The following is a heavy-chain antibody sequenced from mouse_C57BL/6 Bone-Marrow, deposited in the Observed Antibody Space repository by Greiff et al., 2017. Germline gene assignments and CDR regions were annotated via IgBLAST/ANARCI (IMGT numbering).Heavy chain of an antibody. D-gene: IGHD2-4*01. Sequence: VQLQQSGAELVRPGASVKLSCTASGFNIKDDYMHWVKQRPEQGLEWIGWIDPENGDTEYASKFQGKATITADTSYNTAYLQLSSLTSEDTAVYYCTVFYYDYSYYFDYWGQGTTLTVSS. J-gene: IGHJ2*01. V-gene: IGHV14-4*01. CDR2: IDPENGDT. CDR3: TVFYYDYSYYFDY. CDR1: GFNIKDDY.